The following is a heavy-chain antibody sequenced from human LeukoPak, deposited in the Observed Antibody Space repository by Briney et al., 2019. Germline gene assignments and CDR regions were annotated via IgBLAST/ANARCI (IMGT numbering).Heavy chain of an antibody. CDR3: ARFCPNVRYQLPSIFDY. CDR2: ISYDGSNK. D-gene: IGHD2-2*01. J-gene: IGHJ4*02. CDR1: GFTFSSYG. V-gene: IGHV3-30*03. Sequence: QPGRSLRLSCAASGFTFSSYGMHWVRQAPGKGLEWVAVISYDGSNKYYADSVKGRFTISRDNSKNTLYLQMNSLRAEDTAVYYCARFCPNVRYQLPSIFDYWGQGTLVTVSS.